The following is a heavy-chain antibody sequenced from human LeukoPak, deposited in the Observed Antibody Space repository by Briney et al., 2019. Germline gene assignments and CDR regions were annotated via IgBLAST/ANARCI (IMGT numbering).Heavy chain of an antibody. J-gene: IGHJ6*02. D-gene: IGHD6-13*01. Sequence: GASVKVSCKASGYTFTSYYMHWVRQAPGQGLEWMGWINPNSGGTNYAQKFQGWVTMTRDTSISTAYMELSRLRSDDTAVYYCARDFSGVGRRSSYYYGMDVWGQGTTVTVSS. CDR2: INPNSGGT. V-gene: IGHV1-2*04. CDR3: ARDFSGVGRRSSYYYGMDV. CDR1: GYTFTSYY.